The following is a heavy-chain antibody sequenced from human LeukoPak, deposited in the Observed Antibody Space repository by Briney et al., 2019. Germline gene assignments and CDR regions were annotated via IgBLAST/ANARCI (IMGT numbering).Heavy chain of an antibody. CDR1: GGTFSSYA. D-gene: IGHD6-19*01. Sequence: SCKASGGTFSSYAMHWVRQAPGKGLEWVAVISYDGSNKYYADSVKGRFTISRDNSKNTLYLQMNSLRAEDTAVYYCARDPRSGWYEYFQHWGQGTLVTVSS. CDR2: ISYDGSNK. V-gene: IGHV3-30*04. J-gene: IGHJ1*01. CDR3: ARDPRSGWYEYFQH.